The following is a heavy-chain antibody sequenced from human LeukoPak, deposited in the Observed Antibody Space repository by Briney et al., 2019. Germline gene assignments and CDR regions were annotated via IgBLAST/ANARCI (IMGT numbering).Heavy chain of an antibody. CDR2: IIPIFGTA. CDR3: ATEGRGLGMDNLGAFDI. J-gene: IGHJ3*02. D-gene: IGHD7-27*01. V-gene: IGHV1-69*13. Sequence: ASVKVSCKASGGTFSSYAISWVRQAPGQGLEWMGGIIPIFGTANYAQKFQGRVTITADESTSTAYMELSSLRSEDTAVYYCATEGRGLGMDNLGAFDIWGQGTMVTVSS. CDR1: GGTFSSYA.